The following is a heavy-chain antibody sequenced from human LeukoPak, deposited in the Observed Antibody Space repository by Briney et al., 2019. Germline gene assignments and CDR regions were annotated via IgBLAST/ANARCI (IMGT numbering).Heavy chain of an antibody. CDR2: IIPIFGTA. J-gene: IGHJ4*02. D-gene: IGHD2-21*02. CDR1: GGTFSSYA. CDR3: ARSGGAYCGGDCYLDY. V-gene: IGHV1-69*13. Sequence: SVKVSCKASGGTFSSYAISWVRQAPGQGLEWMGGIIPIFGTANYAQKFQGRVTITADESTSTAYMELSSLRSEDTAVYYCARSGGAYCGGDCYLDYWGQGTLVTVSS.